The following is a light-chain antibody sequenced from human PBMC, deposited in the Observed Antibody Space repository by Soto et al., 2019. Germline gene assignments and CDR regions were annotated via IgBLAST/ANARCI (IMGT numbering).Light chain of an antibody. CDR3: HQYNTYYN. J-gene: IGKJ2*01. CDR2: DAS. V-gene: IGKV1-5*01. Sequence: DIQMTQSPSTLSASVGDRVTITCRASKRISRGLAWYQQKPGKAPKLLIFDASNLQSGVTSRFSGSGSGTEFTRNISGLKPDDFPTYYCHQYNTYYNFGQGTKLEIK. CDR1: KRISRG.